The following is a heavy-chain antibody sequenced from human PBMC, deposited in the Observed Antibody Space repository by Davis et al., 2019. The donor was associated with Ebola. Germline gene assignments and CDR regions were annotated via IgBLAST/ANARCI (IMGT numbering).Heavy chain of an antibody. J-gene: IGHJ4*02. CDR3: AKYRGGTLSVYYFDY. D-gene: IGHD3-3*02. V-gene: IGHV3-23*01. Sequence: PGGSLRLSCAASGFTYNNNAMSWVRQAPGKGLEWVSTISGGGRTTYYADSVKGRFTISRDNSKNTLYLQMNSLRAEDTAVYYCAKYRGGTLSVYYFDYWGQGTLVTVSS. CDR2: ISGGGRTT. CDR1: GFTYNNNA.